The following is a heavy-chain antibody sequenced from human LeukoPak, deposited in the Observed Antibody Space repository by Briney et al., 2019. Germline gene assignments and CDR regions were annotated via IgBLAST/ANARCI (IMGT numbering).Heavy chain of an antibody. J-gene: IGHJ4*02. D-gene: IGHD5-12*01. V-gene: IGHV1-69*04. CDR1: GGTFSSYA. Sequence: GASVKVSCKASGGTFSSYAISWVRQAPGQGLEWMGRIIPILGIANYAQKFQGRVTITADKSTSTAYMELSSLRSEDTAVYYCARGDMVTETLLDYWGQGTLVTVSS. CDR2: IIPILGIA. CDR3: ARGDMVTETLLDY.